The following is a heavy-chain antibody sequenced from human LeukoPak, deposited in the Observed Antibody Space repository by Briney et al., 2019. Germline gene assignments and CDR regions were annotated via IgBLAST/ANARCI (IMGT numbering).Heavy chain of an antibody. CDR1: GGTFSIYA. D-gene: IGHD2-15*01. J-gene: IGHJ4*02. V-gene: IGHV1-69*04. CDR3: ARATGYCSGGSCWYYFDY. CDR2: IIPILGIA. Sequence: SVKVSFKASGGTFSIYAISWVRQAPGQGLEWMGRIIPILGIANYAQKFQGRVTITADKSTSTAYMELSSLRSEDTAVYYCARATGYCSGGSCWYYFDYWGQGTLVTVSS.